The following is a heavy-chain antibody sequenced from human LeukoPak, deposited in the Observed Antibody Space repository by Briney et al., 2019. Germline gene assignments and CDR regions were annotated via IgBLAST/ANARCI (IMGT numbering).Heavy chain of an antibody. CDR1: GFTFSSYG. CDR3: AKDGQPLHYYDSSGYLGYFDY. D-gene: IGHD3-22*01. CDR2: ISYDGSNK. J-gene: IGHJ4*02. Sequence: GRSLRLSCAASGFTFSSYGMHWVRQAPGKGLEWVAVISYDGSNKYYADSVKGRFTTSRDNSKNTLYLQMNSLRAEDTAVYYCAKDGQPLHYYDSSGYLGYFDYWGQGTLVTVSS. V-gene: IGHV3-30*18.